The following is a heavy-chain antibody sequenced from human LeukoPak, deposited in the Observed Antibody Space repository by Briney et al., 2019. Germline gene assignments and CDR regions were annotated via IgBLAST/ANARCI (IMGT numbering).Heavy chain of an antibody. Sequence: PSETLSLTCTVSGGSISSGSYYWSWIRQPAGKGLEWIGRIYTSGSTNYNPSLKSRVTISVDTSKNQFSLKLSSVTAADTAVYYCARVNDYVWVFDYWGQGTLVTVSS. CDR2: IYTSGST. J-gene: IGHJ4*02. CDR3: ARVNDYVWVFDY. V-gene: IGHV4-61*02. CDR1: GGSISSGSYY. D-gene: IGHD3-16*01.